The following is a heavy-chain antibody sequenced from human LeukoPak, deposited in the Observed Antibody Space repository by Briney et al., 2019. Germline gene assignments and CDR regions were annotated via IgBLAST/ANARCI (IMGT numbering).Heavy chain of an antibody. CDR2: INAGNGNT. CDR1: GYTFTSYA. CDR3: ARSPGSYYAFDI. J-gene: IGHJ3*02. Sequence: ASVKVSCKASGYTFTSYAMHWVRQAPGQRLEWMGWINAGNGNTKYSQKFQGRVTITRDTSASTAYMELSSLRSEDTAVYYCARSPGSYYAFDIWGQGTMVTVSS. V-gene: IGHV1-3*01. D-gene: IGHD1-26*01.